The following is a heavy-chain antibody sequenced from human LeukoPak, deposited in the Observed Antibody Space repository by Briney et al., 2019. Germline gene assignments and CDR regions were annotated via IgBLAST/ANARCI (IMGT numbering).Heavy chain of an antibody. V-gene: IGHV3-30-3*01. D-gene: IGHD2-2*02. J-gene: IGHJ5*02. CDR2: ISYDGSNK. CDR3: ARDWGVAVKGCSSTSCYTSWFDP. Sequence: GRSLRLSCAASGFTFSSYAMHWVRQAPGKGLEWVAVISYDGSNKYYADSVKGRFTIPRDNSKNTLYLQMNSLRAEDTAVYYCARDWGVAVKGCSSTSCYTSWFDPWGQGTLVTVSS. CDR1: GFTFSSYA.